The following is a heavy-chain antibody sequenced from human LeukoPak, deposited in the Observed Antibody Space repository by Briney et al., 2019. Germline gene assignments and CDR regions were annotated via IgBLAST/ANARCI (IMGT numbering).Heavy chain of an antibody. Sequence: GESLKFSCKACGYSFTSYWIGWVRQMPGKGPEWMGIIYPGDSDTRYSPFFQGPVTISADKSISTAYLQWSSLKASDTAMYYCARNGISGYYYMDVWGKGTTVTVSS. V-gene: IGHV5-51*01. D-gene: IGHD3-10*01. J-gene: IGHJ6*03. CDR3: ARNGISGYYYMDV. CDR2: IYPGDSDT. CDR1: GYSFTSYW.